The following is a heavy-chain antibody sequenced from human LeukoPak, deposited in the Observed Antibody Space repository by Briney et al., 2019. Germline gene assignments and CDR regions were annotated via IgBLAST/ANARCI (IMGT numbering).Heavy chain of an antibody. V-gene: IGHV3-53*01. D-gene: IGHD3/OR15-3a*01. J-gene: IGHJ4*02. CDR1: GFTVSSNY. CDR2: IYSGGTS. CDR3: ARGRDWVEY. Sequence: GGSLRLSCAASGFTVSSNYMTWVRQAPGKGLEWVSIIYSGGTSYYADSVRGRFTISRDKSKNTVYLQMNSLRAEDTAVYYCARGRDWVEYWGQGTLVTVSS.